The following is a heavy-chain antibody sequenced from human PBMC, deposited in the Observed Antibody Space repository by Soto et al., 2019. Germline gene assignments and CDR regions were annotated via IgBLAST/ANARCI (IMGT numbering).Heavy chain of an antibody. CDR3: ARGAGYYDSSGNYPQPYYYYGMDV. V-gene: IGHV1-46*01. CDR2: INPSGGST. J-gene: IGHJ6*01. Sequence: ASVKVSCKASGYTFTSYYMHWVRQAPGQGLEWMGIINPSGGSTSYAQKFQGRVTMTRDTSTSTVYMELSSLRSEDTAVYYCARGAGYYDSSGNYPQPYYYYGMDVWGQGTTVTDTS. CDR1: GYTFTSYY. D-gene: IGHD3-22*01.